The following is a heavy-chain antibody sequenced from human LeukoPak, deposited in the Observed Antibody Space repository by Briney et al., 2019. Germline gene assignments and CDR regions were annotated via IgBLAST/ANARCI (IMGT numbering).Heavy chain of an antibody. D-gene: IGHD3-10*01. CDR2: IIPIFGTA. Sequence: GASVKVSCKASGDTFSSYAISWVRQAPGQGLEWMGGIIPIFGTANYAQKFQGRVTITADESTSTAYMELSSLRSEDTAVYYCALPTSMYYYGSGSYRLDYWGQGTLVTVSS. CDR1: GDTFSSYA. CDR3: ALPTSMYYYGSGSYRLDY. V-gene: IGHV1-69*13. J-gene: IGHJ4*02.